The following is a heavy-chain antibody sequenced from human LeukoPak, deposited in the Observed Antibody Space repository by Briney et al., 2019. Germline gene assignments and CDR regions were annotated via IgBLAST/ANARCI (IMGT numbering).Heavy chain of an antibody. CDR3: ASQLLWFGELSGYYYYGMDV. CDR1: GYSFTSYW. CDR2: IGPSDSYT. D-gene: IGHD3-10*01. Sequence: GESLKISCKGSGYSFTSYWIGWVRQMPGKGLEWMGRIGPSDSYTNYSPSFQGHVTISADKSISTAYLQWSSLKASDTAMYYCASQLLWFGELSGYYYYGMDVWGQGTTVTVSS. V-gene: IGHV5-10-1*01. J-gene: IGHJ6*02.